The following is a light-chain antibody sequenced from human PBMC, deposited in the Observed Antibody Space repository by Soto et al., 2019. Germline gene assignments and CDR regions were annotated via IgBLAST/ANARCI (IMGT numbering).Light chain of an antibody. CDR3: QQRSV. V-gene: IGKV3-11*01. CDR2: DAS. Sequence: EIVLTQSPATLSLSPGERATLSCRASQSVSSYLAWYQQKPGQAPRLLIYDASNRATGIPARFSGSGSGTEFTLTISSLEPEDFAVYYCQQRSVFGPGTNVDIK. CDR1: QSVSSY. J-gene: IGKJ3*01.